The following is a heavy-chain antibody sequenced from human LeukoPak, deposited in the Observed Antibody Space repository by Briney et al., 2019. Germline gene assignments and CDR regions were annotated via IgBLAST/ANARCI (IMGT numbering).Heavy chain of an antibody. D-gene: IGHD3-22*01. CDR2: MNPNSGNT. V-gene: IGHV1-8*01. Sequence: GASVKVSCKASGYTFTSYDINWVRQATGQGLEWMGWMNPNSGNTGYAQKFQGRVTMTRNTSISTAYMELSSLRSEDTAVYYCARKGGYYDSSGYKYNWFDPWGQGTQVTVSS. CDR1: GYTFTSYD. J-gene: IGHJ5*02. CDR3: ARKGGYYDSSGYKYNWFDP.